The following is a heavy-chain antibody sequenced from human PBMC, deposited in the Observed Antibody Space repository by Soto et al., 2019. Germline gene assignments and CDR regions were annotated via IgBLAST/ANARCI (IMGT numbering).Heavy chain of an antibody. CDR1: GYTFNTYG. CDR2: ISAYNGHT. CDR3: ARGRTWGARDFDY. D-gene: IGHD3-16*01. V-gene: IGHV1-18*01. Sequence: ASVKASCKASGYTFNTYGISWVRQAPGQGLEWMGWISAYNGHTDYAQKFQGRVTMTTDTPTNTISMELRGLRSDDTAVYYCARGRTWGARDFDYWGQGTLVTVS. J-gene: IGHJ4*02.